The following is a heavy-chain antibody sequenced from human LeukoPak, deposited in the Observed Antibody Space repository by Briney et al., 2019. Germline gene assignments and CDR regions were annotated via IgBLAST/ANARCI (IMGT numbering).Heavy chain of an antibody. V-gene: IGHV1-8*01. D-gene: IGHD2-15*01. Sequence: ASVTVSCKASGYTFTSYDINWVRQATGQGLEWMGWMNPNSGNTGYAQKFQGRVTMTRNTSISTAYMELSSLRSEDTAVYYCARAGGYCGRISCPYYFDYWGQGSLVAVSS. CDR2: MNPNSGNT. J-gene: IGHJ4*02. CDR1: GYTFTSYD. CDR3: ARAGGYCGRISCPYYFDY.